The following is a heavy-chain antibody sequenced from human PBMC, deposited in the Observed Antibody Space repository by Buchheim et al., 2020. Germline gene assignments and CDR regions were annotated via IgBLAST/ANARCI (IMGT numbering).Heavy chain of an antibody. D-gene: IGHD7-27*01. V-gene: IGHV3-33*01. CDR1: GFSFSNYG. Sequence: QVQLVESGGGVVQPGRSLRLSCAASGFSFSNYGMHWVRQAPGKGLEWVAIIWHDGNNQYYADSVKGRFTISRDNSKNTLYLQMNSLRAEDTAVYYCAAGDPLDYWGQGAL. CDR2: IWHDGNNQ. CDR3: AAGDPLDY. J-gene: IGHJ4*02.